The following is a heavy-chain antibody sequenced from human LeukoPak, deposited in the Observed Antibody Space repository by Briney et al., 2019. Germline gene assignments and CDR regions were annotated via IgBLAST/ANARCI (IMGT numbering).Heavy chain of an antibody. V-gene: IGHV3-30*02. Sequence: PGGSLRLSCAASGFTFSSYGMHWVRQAPGKGLEWVAFIRYDGSNKYYADSVKGRFTISRDNSKNTLYLQMNSLRAEDTAVYYCARAPAYSSVYTEYFQHWGQGTLVTVSS. CDR2: IRYDGSNK. J-gene: IGHJ1*01. CDR1: GFTFSSYG. CDR3: ARAPAYSSVYTEYFQH. D-gene: IGHD6-19*01.